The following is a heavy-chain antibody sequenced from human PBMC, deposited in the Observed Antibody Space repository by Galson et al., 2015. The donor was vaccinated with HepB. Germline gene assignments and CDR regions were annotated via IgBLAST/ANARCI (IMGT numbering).Heavy chain of an antibody. V-gene: IGHV1-2*04. CDR3: AREGEGDILTSDAFDI. CDR2: INPNSGGT. CDR1: GYTFTGYY. D-gene: IGHD3-9*01. J-gene: IGHJ3*02. Sequence: SVKVSCKASGYTFTGYYLHWVRQAPGQGLEWMGWINPNSGGTNYAQKFQDWVTMTRDTSISTAYMELNRLRSDDTAVYYCAREGEGDILTSDAFDIWGQGTMVTVSS.